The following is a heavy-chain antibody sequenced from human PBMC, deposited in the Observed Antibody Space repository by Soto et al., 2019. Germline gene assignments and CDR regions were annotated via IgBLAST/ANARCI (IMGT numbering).Heavy chain of an antibody. CDR2: INHSGST. V-gene: IGHV4-34*01. D-gene: IGHD6-19*01. CDR1: GGSFSGYY. J-gene: IGHJ5*02. Sequence: QVQLQQWGAGLLKPSETLSLTCAVYGGSFSGYYWSWIRQPPGKGLEWIGEINHSGSTNYNPSLKSRVTISVDTSKNHFSLRLSSVTPADTAVYYCARAPNSSGWYGYWFDPWGQGTLVTVSS. CDR3: ARAPNSSGWYGYWFDP.